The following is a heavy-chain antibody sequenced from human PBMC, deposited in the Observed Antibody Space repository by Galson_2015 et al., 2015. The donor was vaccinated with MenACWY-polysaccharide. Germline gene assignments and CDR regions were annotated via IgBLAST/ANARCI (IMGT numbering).Heavy chain of an antibody. D-gene: IGHD3-9*01. Sequence: ETLSLTCTVSGGSTSSYYWTWIRQPPGKGLEWIGYVSFSGSTNYNPSLKSRVTMSADSSKRQFFLNLTAVTAADTAVYYCARDRFGYFDYFFDYWGLGTLVTVAS. CDR3: ARDRFGYFDYFFDY. CDR1: GGSTSSYY. J-gene: IGHJ4*02. CDR2: VSFSGST. V-gene: IGHV4-59*01.